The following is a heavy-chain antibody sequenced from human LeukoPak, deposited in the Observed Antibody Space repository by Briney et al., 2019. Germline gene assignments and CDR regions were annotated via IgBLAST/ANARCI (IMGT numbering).Heavy chain of an antibody. J-gene: IGHJ3*02. CDR2: ISAYNSNT. CDR1: GYTFTSYG. V-gene: IGHV1-18*01. CDR3: ARGGIYSSSWYGFTDAFDI. Sequence: ASVKVSCKASGYTFTSYGISWVRQAPGQGLEWMGWISAYNSNTNYAQKFQGWVTMTRDTSISTAYMELSRLRSDDTAVYYCARGGIYSSSWYGFTDAFDIWGQGTLVTVSS. D-gene: IGHD6-13*01.